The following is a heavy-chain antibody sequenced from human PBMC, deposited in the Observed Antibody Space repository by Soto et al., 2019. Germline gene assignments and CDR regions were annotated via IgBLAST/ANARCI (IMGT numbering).Heavy chain of an antibody. Sequence: EVQLVETGGGLIQPGGSLRLSCAASGFTVSSNYMSWVRQAPGKGLEWVSVIYSGGSTYYADSVKGRFTISRDNSKNTLYLQMNSLRAEDTAVYYCARDSFQDYYGIDVWGPGTTVTVSS. CDR1: GFTVSSNY. V-gene: IGHV3-53*02. CDR2: IYSGGST. J-gene: IGHJ6*02. CDR3: ARDSFQDYYGIDV.